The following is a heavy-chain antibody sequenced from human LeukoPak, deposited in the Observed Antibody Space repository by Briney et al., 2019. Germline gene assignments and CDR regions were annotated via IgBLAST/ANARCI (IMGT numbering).Heavy chain of an antibody. D-gene: IGHD6-13*01. J-gene: IGHJ6*02. V-gene: IGHV3-23*01. CDR3: AKGILEQQLISGMDV. CDR2: ISGNGGST. CDR1: GFTFSSYA. Sequence: GGSLRLSCAASGFTFSSYAMSWVRQAPGEGLEWVSLISGNGGSTYYADSVKGRFTISRDNSKNTLYLQMNSLRAEDTAVYYCAKGILEQQLISGMDVWGQGTTVTVSS.